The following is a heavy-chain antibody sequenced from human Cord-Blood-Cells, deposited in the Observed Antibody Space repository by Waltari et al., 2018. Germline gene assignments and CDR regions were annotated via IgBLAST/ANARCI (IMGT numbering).Heavy chain of an antibody. V-gene: IGHV4-39*07. CDR2: IYYSGST. D-gene: IGHD1-26*01. CDR3: ARQEWELLFDY. Sequence: QLQLQESGPGLVKPSETLSLTCTVSGGSISSSSYYWRWIRQPPGKGLEWIGSIYYSGSTYYNPSLKSRVTISVDTSKNQFSLKLSSVTAADTAVYYCARQEWELLFDYWGQGTLVTVSS. CDR1: GGSISSSSYY. J-gene: IGHJ4*02.